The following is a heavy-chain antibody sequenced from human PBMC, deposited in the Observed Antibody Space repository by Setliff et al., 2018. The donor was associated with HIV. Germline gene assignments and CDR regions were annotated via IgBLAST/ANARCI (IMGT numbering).Heavy chain of an antibody. CDR1: GGSISSDSYY. CDR3: ARVNTMVRGLDY. D-gene: IGHD3-10*01. CDR2: IFYSGST. Sequence: SETLSLTCNVSGGSISSDSYYWTWIRQPPGKGLEWIGNIFYSGSTNYNPSLKSRVTISLDTSKNQFSLKLSSVTAADTAVYFCARVNTMVRGLDYWGQGTLVTVSS. J-gene: IGHJ4*02. V-gene: IGHV4-61*01.